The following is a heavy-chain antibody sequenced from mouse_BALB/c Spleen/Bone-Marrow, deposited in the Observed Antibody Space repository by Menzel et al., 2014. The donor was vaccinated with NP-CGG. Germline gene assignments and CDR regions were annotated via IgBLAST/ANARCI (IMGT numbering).Heavy chain of an antibody. J-gene: IGHJ3*01. D-gene: IGHD2-4*01. Sequence: EVQLVESGAELVKSGASVKLSCTASGFNIKDTYMHWVKQRPEQGLEWIGRIDPANGNTKYDPKFQGKATITADTSSNTANLQLSSLTSEDTAVYYCAVYDYEGFAYWGQGTLVTVSA. CDR3: AVYDYEGFAY. CDR2: IDPANGNT. V-gene: IGHV14-3*02. CDR1: GFNIKDTY.